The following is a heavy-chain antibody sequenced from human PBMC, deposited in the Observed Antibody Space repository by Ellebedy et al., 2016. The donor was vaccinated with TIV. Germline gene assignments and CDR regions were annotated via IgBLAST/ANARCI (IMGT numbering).Heavy chain of an antibody. CDR2: INPNSGGT. J-gene: IGHJ6*02. V-gene: IGHV1-2*04. CDR3: ARDASRHYYGSGSYYKRPTSGIYYYYGMDV. D-gene: IGHD3-10*01. CDR1: GYTFTGYY. Sequence: ASVKVSXXASGYTFTGYYMHWVRQAPGQGLEWMGWINPNSGGTNYAQKFQGWVTMTRDTSISTAYMELSRLRSDDTAVYYCARDASRHYYGSGSYYKRPTSGIYYYYGMDVWGQGTTVTVSS.